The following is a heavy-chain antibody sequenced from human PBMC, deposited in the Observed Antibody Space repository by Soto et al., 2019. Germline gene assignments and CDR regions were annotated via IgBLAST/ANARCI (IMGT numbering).Heavy chain of an antibody. CDR3: ARAPERGYDFWNDLAY. D-gene: IGHD3-3*01. J-gene: IGHJ4*02. CDR1: GYTFTSYG. CDR2: ISAYNGNT. Sequence: GASVKVSCKASGYTFTSYGISWVRQAPGQGLEWMGWISAYNGNTNYAQKLQGRVTMTTDTSTSTAYMELRSLRSDDTAVFYCARAPERGYDFWNDLAYWGQGTLVPVSS. V-gene: IGHV1-18*01.